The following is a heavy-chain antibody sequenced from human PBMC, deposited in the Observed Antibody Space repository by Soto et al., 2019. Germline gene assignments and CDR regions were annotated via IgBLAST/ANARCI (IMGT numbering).Heavy chain of an antibody. D-gene: IGHD3-22*01. Sequence: GASVKVSCKASGYTFTSYYMHWVRQAPGQGLEWMGIINPSGGSTSYAQKFQGRVTMTRDTSTSTVYMELSSLRSEDTAVYYCASAVPYYYDSSGSLDYWGQGTLVTVSS. J-gene: IGHJ4*02. CDR2: INPSGGST. CDR3: ASAVPYYYDSSGSLDY. V-gene: IGHV1-46*01. CDR1: GYTFTSYY.